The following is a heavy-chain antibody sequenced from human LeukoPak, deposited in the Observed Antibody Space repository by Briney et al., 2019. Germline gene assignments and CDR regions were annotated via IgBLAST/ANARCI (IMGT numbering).Heavy chain of an antibody. Sequence: GGSLRLSCVGSGMTFSTYDMSWVRQAPGEGLEWISSISGSGFSTYYADSVKGRFTISRDNSKNTLYLQMNSLRAEDTAIFYCARYLVTTPLYYYGLDVWGKGTTVTVSS. CDR2: ISGSGFST. V-gene: IGHV3-23*01. D-gene: IGHD3-9*01. J-gene: IGHJ6*04. CDR3: ARYLVTTPLYYYGLDV. CDR1: GMTFSTYD.